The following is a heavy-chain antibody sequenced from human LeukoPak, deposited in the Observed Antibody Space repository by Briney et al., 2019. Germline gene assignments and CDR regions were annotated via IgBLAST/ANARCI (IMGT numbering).Heavy chain of an antibody. Sequence: QTGGSLRLSCAASGFTFSTYGMHWVRQAPGKGLEWVALISYDGSNKYYADSVKGRFTISRDNSKNTLYLQMNSLRAEDTAVYYCAKDATYDSSGYTDACDIWGQGTMVTVSS. CDR2: ISYDGSNK. D-gene: IGHD3-22*01. CDR1: GFTFSTYG. J-gene: IGHJ3*02. CDR3: AKDATYDSSGYTDACDI. V-gene: IGHV3-30*18.